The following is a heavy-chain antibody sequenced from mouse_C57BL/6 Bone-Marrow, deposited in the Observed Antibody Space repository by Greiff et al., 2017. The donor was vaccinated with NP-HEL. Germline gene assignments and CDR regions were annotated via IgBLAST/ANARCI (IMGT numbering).Heavy chain of an antibody. CDR1: GYTFTSYG. J-gene: IGHJ3*01. D-gene: IGHD2-1*01. CDR3: ARGFYYGNHRLAY. Sequence: QVQLQQSGAELARPGASVKLSCKASGYTFTSYGISWVKQRPGQGLEWIGEIYPRSGNTYYNEKFKGKATLTADKSSSTAYMELRSLTSDDSAVYFCARGFYYGNHRLAYWGQGTLVTVSA. V-gene: IGHV1-81*01. CDR2: IYPRSGNT.